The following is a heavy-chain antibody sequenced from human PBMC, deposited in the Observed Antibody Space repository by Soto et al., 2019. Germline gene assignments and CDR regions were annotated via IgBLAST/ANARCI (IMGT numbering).Heavy chain of an antibody. J-gene: IGHJ5*02. CDR1: GFTFSSYS. V-gene: IGHV3-21*01. Sequence: GGSLRLSCAASGFTFSSYSMNWVRQAPGKGLEWVSSISSRSSYIYYADSVKGRFTISRDNAKNSLYLQMNSLRAEDTAVYYCARDLVAVPAAAIDNWFDPCGQGTLVTVSP. D-gene: IGHD2-2*01. CDR3: ARDLVAVPAAAIDNWFDP. CDR2: ISSRSSYI.